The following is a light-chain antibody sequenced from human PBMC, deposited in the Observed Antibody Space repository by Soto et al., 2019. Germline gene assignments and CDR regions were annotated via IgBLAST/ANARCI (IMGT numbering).Light chain of an antibody. CDR1: RSNIGDNA. J-gene: IGLJ2*01. Sequence: QSVLTQPPSVSEAPRQRVTISCSGSRSNIGDNAVNWYPQLPGKAPKLLIYYDDLLPSGVSDRFSGSKSGTSASLAISGLQSEDEADYYCAAWDDSLNGVVFGGGTKLTVL. CDR3: AAWDDSLNGVV. V-gene: IGLV1-36*01. CDR2: YDD.